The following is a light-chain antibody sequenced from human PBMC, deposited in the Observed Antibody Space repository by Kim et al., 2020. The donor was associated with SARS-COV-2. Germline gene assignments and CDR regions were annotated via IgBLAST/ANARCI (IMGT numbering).Light chain of an antibody. Sequence: GKKVTRSCYGSSSNIGNNYVSWYQQLPGTAPKLLIYDNNKRPSGIPDRFSGSKSGTSATLGITGLQTGDEADYYCGTWDSSLTSWVFGGGTQLTVL. V-gene: IGLV1-51*01. CDR1: SSNIGNNY. J-gene: IGLJ3*02. CDR2: DNN. CDR3: GTWDSSLTSWV.